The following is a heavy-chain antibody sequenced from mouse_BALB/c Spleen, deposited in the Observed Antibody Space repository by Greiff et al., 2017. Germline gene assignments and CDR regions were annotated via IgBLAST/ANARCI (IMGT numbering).Heavy chain of an antibody. D-gene: IGHD2-3*01. CDR3: ARCWLLGDYAMDY. V-gene: IGHV3-8*02. J-gene: IGHJ4*01. CDR1: GDSITSGY. Sequence: EVKVVESGPSLVKPSQTLSLTCSVTGDSITSGYWNWIRKFPGNKLEYMGYISYSGSTYYNPSLKSRISITRDTSKNQYYLQLNSVTTEDTATYYCARCWLLGDYAMDYWGQGTSVTVSS. CDR2: ISYSGST.